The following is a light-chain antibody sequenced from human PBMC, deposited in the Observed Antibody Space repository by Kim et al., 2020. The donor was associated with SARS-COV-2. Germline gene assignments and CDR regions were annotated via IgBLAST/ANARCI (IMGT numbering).Light chain of an antibody. Sequence: SPGEPVTPSCRASQTVTNNYLAWLQQKPGQAPRLLIFAASSRATGIPDRFSGSGSATDFTLSINRLEPEDFAVYYCQHYGSSPCTFGGGTKVDIK. V-gene: IGKV3-20*01. CDR3: QHYGSSPCT. CDR1: QTVTNNY. J-gene: IGKJ4*01. CDR2: AAS.